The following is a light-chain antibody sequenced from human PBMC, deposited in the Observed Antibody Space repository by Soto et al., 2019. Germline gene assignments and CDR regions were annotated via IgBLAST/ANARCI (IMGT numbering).Light chain of an antibody. CDR3: QQSYSNHPT. CDR1: QSISTY. V-gene: IGKV1-39*01. J-gene: IGKJ1*01. CDR2: AAS. Sequence: DIQMTQSPSSLSSSVGDRVTITCRASQSISTYLNWYQQTPGKAPKLLIYAASSLQSGVPSRFSGSGSGTDFTLTISSLHPEDSATYYCQQSYSNHPTFGQGTKVDIK.